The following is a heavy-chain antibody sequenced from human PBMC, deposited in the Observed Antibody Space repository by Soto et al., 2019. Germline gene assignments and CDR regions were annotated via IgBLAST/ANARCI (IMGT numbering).Heavy chain of an antibody. CDR1: GGSISDHY. Sequence: PSETLSLTCTVSGGSISDHYWNWIRQPPGKGLEWIGHIYYTGTTNYNPSLKSRVTISVAMSKIQFSLNLSSVTAAETAVYYCARTRGFAWLLAFDRWGKGTLVTVSS. D-gene: IGHD3-9*01. V-gene: IGHV4-59*11. CDR3: ARTRGFAWLLAFDR. J-gene: IGHJ4*02. CDR2: IYYTGTT.